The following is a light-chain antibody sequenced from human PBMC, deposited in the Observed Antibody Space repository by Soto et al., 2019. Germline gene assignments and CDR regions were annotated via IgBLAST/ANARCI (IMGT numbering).Light chain of an antibody. Sequence: QCVLTKRPVVAAAPGQKVTVTLSGRSSQGVVKSVSWYQQLPGTAPKLLMTDDNKRPSGVSDRFSGSKAGTSASLAISGLQSEDEADYYCAAWDDNLDGYVFGTRTKVTVL. CDR1: SSQGVVKS. J-gene: IGLJ1*01. CDR3: AAWDDNLDGYV. V-gene: IGLV1-44*01. CDR2: DDN.